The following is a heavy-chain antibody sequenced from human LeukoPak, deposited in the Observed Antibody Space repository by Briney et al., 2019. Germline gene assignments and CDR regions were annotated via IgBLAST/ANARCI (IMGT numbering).Heavy chain of an antibody. J-gene: IGHJ3*02. V-gene: IGHV1-69*13. Sequence: ASVKVSCKVSGYTLTELSMHWVRQAPGQGLEWMGGIIPIFGTANYAQKFQGRVTITADESTSTAYMELSSLRSEDTAVYYCANSYYYDSSGYPESGAFDIWGQGTMVTVSS. CDR2: IIPIFGTA. CDR3: ANSYYYDSSGYPESGAFDI. CDR1: GYTLTELS. D-gene: IGHD3-22*01.